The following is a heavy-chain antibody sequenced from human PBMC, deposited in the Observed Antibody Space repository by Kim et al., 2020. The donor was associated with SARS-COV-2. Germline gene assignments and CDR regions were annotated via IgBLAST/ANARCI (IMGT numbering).Heavy chain of an antibody. CDR2: T. V-gene: IGHV4-30-2*01. CDR3: ARGVGATNFDY. J-gene: IGHJ4*02. Sequence: TYYNPSLKSRVTISVDRSKNQFSLKLSSVTAADTAVYYCARGVGATNFDYWGQGTLVTVSS. D-gene: IGHD1-26*01.